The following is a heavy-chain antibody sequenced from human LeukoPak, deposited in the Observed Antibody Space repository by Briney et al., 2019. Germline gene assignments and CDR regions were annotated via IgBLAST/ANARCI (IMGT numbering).Heavy chain of an antibody. CDR1: GFTFSSYA. Sequence: GGSLRLSCAASGFTFSSYAMSWVRQAPGKGLEWVSAISGSGGSTYYADSVKGRFTISRDNSKNTLYLQMNSLRAEDTAVYYCAKESGYYGSGSYYSAGFFDYWGQGTLVTVSP. D-gene: IGHD3-10*01. CDR3: AKESGYYGSGSYYSAGFFDY. V-gene: IGHV3-23*01. J-gene: IGHJ4*02. CDR2: ISGSGGST.